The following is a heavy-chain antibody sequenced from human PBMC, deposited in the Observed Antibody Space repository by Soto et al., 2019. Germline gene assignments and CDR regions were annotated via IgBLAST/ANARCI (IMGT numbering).Heavy chain of an antibody. D-gene: IGHD3-16*01. Sequence: GGSLRLCCAASGFTFSNFGMHWVRQAPGKGLAWVAGISYVGNDKYYADSVKGRFTISRDNSKNTLFLQMNSLRTEDTAVYYCAKFGGQMAALVDDYGGEGPLVTVS. CDR2: ISYVGNDK. J-gene: IGHJ4*02. V-gene: IGHV3-30*18. CDR3: AKFGGQMAALVDDY. CDR1: GFTFSNFG.